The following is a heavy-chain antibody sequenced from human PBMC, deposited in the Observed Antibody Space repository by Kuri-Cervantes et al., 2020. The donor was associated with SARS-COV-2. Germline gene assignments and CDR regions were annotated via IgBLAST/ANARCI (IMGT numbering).Heavy chain of an antibody. CDR1: GGSISSYY. Sequence: GSLRLSCTVSGGSISSYYWSWIRQPAGKGLEWIGRIYTSGSTNYNPSLKSRVTISVDTSKNQFSLKLSSVTAADTAVYYCARYRAFGAWADAFDIWGQGTMVTVSS. CDR2: IYTSGST. V-gene: IGHV4-4*07. CDR3: ARYRAFGAWADAFDI. D-gene: IGHD3-10*01. J-gene: IGHJ3*02.